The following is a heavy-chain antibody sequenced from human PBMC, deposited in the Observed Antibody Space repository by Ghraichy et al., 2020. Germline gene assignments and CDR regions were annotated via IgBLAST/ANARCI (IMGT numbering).Heavy chain of an antibody. CDR3: ARLGYCSGGSCYSHAPWNFDY. CDR1: GYSFTSYW. Sequence: GSLRLSCKGSGYSFTSYWIGWVRQMPGKGLEWMGIIYPGDSDTRHSPSFQGQVTISVDKSISTAYVQWSSLKASDTAMYYCARLGYCSGGSCYSHAPWNFDYWGQGTLVTVSS. V-gene: IGHV5-51*01. J-gene: IGHJ4*02. D-gene: IGHD2-15*01. CDR2: IYPGDSDT.